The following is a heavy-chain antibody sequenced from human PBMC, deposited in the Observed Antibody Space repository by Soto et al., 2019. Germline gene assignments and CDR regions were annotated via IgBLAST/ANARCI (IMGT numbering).Heavy chain of an antibody. V-gene: IGHV4-34*01. CDR3: ARGRGYSYAYRYFDY. D-gene: IGHD5-18*01. Sequence: SERRSLTRAVCSGCFSGYYWSWIRQPPGKGLEWSGESNHSGSTSYNPSLKSRVTISVDTPKHQSPLKLSSVTAEETAVYYCARGRGYSYAYRYFDYWGQGPMVTVSS. CDR1: SGCFSGYY. J-gene: IGHJ4*02. CDR2: SNHSGST.